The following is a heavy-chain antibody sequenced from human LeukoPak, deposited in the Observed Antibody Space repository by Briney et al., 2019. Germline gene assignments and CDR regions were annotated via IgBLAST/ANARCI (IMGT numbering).Heavy chain of an antibody. CDR1: GYTFTSYD. Sequence: ASVKVSCKASGYTFTSYDINWVRQATGQGLEWMGWMNPNSGNTGYAQKFQGRVTMTRNTSISTAYMELSSLRSEDTAVYYCARGNYDFWSGYFLSSYYYYGMDVWGQGTTVTVSS. V-gene: IGHV1-8*01. D-gene: IGHD3-3*01. J-gene: IGHJ6*02. CDR2: MNPNSGNT. CDR3: ARGNYDFWSGYFLSSYYYYGMDV.